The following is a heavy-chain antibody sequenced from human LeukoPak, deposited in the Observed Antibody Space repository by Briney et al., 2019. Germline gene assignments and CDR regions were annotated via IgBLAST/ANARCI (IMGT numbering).Heavy chain of an antibody. CDR1: GFTFSSYA. V-gene: IGHV3-23*01. Sequence: PGGSLRLSCAASGFTFSSYAMSWVRQAPGKGLEWVSAISGSGGSTYYADSVKGRFTISRDNSKNTLYLQMNSLRAEDTAVYYCAKDSEWELLRSRLDYWGQGTLVTVSS. CDR2: ISGSGGST. CDR3: AKDSEWELLRSRLDY. D-gene: IGHD1-26*01. J-gene: IGHJ4*02.